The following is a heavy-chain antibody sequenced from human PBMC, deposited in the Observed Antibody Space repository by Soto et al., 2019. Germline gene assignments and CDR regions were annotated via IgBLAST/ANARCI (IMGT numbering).Heavy chain of an antibody. CDR1: GFTISSYA. Sequence: EVQLLESGGGLEQPGGSLRLSCVASGFTISSYAMSWVRQAPGKGLEWVSAISGSGGSTYYADSVKGRFTISRDSSKNTLYLQMNSLRAEDTAIYYCVKDYSRVWTFYWGPGTLVTVSS. V-gene: IGHV3-23*01. J-gene: IGHJ4*02. CDR2: ISGSGGST. CDR3: VKDYSRVWTFY. D-gene: IGHD1-1*01.